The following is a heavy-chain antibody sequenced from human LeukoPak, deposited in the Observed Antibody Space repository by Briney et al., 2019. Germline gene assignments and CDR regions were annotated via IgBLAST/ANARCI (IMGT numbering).Heavy chain of an antibody. CDR3: ARDAYSSSSRGDY. CDR2: INPNSGGT. J-gene: IGHJ4*02. Sequence: ASVKVSCKASNYTFTSYGISWVRQAPGQGLEWMGWINPNSGGTNYAQKFQGRVTMTRDTSISTAYMELSRLRSDDTAVYYCARDAYSSSSRGDYWGQGTLVTVSS. D-gene: IGHD6-6*01. CDR1: NYTFTSYG. V-gene: IGHV1-2*02.